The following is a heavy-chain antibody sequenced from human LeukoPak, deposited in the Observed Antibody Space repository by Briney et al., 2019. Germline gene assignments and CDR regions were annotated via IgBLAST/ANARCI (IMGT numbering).Heavy chain of an antibody. Sequence: GGSLRLSCAASGFTFSYYDMPWVRQLTGKGLKWVSAIGTAGDTYYIGSVKGRFTISRENAKNSLYLQMNSLRPGDTAVYYCVRDKNLNWYFDLWGRGTLVTVSS. CDR1: GFTFSYYD. V-gene: IGHV3-13*01. CDR2: IGTAGDT. J-gene: IGHJ2*01. D-gene: IGHD1-14*01. CDR3: VRDKNLNWYFDL.